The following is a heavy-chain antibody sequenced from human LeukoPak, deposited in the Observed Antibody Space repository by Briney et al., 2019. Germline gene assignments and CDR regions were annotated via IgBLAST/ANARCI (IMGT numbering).Heavy chain of an antibody. CDR2: ISYDGSNK. CDR1: GFTFSSYA. V-gene: IGHV3-30*04. Sequence: GGSLRLSCAASGFTFSSYAMHWVRQAPGKGLEWVAVISYDGSNKYCADSVKGRFTISRDNSKNTLYLQMNSLRAEDTAVYYCASAYDSRFYWGQGTLVTVSS. CDR3: ASAYDSRFY. J-gene: IGHJ4*02. D-gene: IGHD3-22*01.